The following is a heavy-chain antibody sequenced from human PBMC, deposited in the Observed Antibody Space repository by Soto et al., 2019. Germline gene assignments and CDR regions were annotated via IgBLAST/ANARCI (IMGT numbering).Heavy chain of an antibody. CDR3: ASDNWNDGIYYYYYGMDV. Sequence: PSETLSLTCTVSGGSISSSGYYWGWVRQPPGKGLEWIGTIYYSGTTYYNPSLKSRVTISVDTSKNQFSLKLSSVTAADTAVYYCASDNWNDGIYYYYYGMDVWGQGTTVTVSS. D-gene: IGHD1-1*01. V-gene: IGHV4-39*01. CDR2: IYYSGTT. J-gene: IGHJ6*02. CDR1: GGSISSSGYY.